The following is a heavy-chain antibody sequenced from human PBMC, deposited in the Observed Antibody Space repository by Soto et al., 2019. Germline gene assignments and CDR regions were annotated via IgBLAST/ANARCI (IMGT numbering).Heavy chain of an antibody. CDR3: ARLNGGYDPLLDY. Sequence: QLQLQESGPGLVKPSETLSLTCTVSGGSISSSSYYWGWIRQPPGKGLEWIGSIYYSGSTYYNPSLKRRVTISVDTSTNQFSLKLSSVTAADTAVYYCARLNGGYDPLLDYWGQGTLVTVSS. D-gene: IGHD5-12*01. V-gene: IGHV4-39*01. J-gene: IGHJ4*02. CDR1: GGSISSSSYY. CDR2: IYYSGST.